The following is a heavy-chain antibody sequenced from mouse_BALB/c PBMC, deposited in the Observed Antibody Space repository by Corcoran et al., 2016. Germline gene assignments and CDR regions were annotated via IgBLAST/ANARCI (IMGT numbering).Heavy chain of an antibody. V-gene: IGHV14-3*02. CDR1: GFNIKDTY. CDR3: ARSSPYYYGSSYYAMDY. J-gene: IGHJ4*01. D-gene: IGHD1-1*01. CDR2: IDPANGNT. Sequence: EVQLQQSGAELVKPGASVKLSCTASGFNIKDTYMHWVKQRLEQCLEWIGRIDPANGNTKYDPKFQGKATITADTSSNTAYLQLSSLTSEDTAVYYCARSSPYYYGSSYYAMDYWGQGTSVTVSS.